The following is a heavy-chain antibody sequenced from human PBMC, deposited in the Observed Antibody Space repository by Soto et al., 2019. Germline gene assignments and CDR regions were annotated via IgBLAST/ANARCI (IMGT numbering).Heavy chain of an antibody. Sequence: QVQLVQSGAEVKKPGSSVQVSCKASGGTFTTYSFIWVRQAPGQGLEWLGSVIPSIDSPNYARKFQDRVTISADESTRTAFLELSSLRSDDTAVYFCARGSEEWSNLGFFDSWGQGTLVTVSS. CDR1: GGTFTTYS. CDR2: VIPSIDSP. V-gene: IGHV1-69*18. D-gene: IGHD3-3*01. J-gene: IGHJ4*02. CDR3: ARGSEEWSNLGFFDS.